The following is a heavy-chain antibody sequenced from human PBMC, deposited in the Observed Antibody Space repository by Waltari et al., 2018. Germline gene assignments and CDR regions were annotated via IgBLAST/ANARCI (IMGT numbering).Heavy chain of an antibody. V-gene: IGHV3-30*02. D-gene: IGHD5-12*01. Sequence: QVQLVESGGGVVQPGGSLRLSCAASGFTFSTYGMPWVRQAPGKGLEWVAFILYDGINKYYADSVKGRFTISRDNSKNTLYLQMNSLRAEDTAVYHCAKDAYVDVVDTSGFDIWGPGTMVAVSS. CDR2: ILYDGINK. J-gene: IGHJ3*02. CDR1: GFTFSTYG. CDR3: AKDAYVDVVDTSGFDI.